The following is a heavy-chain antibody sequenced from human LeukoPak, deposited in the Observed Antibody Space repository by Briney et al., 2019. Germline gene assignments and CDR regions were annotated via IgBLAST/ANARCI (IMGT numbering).Heavy chain of an antibody. V-gene: IGHV3-30*02. CDR3: ARILDSAWGELGY. Sequence: SGGFLRLSCAGSGFTFSSYGMHWVRQAPGKGLEWMAFIRSDGSNKYYADSVKGRFTISRDNSKNTLHLQMNSLRADDTAVYYCARILDSAWGELGYWGQGTLVTVSS. J-gene: IGHJ4*02. D-gene: IGHD6-19*01. CDR1: GFTFSSYG. CDR2: IRSDGSNK.